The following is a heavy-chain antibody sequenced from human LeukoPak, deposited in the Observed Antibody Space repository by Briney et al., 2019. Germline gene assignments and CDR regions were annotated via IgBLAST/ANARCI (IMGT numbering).Heavy chain of an antibody. Sequence: ASVKVSCKASGYTFTSYDINWVRQATGRGLEWMGWMNPNSGNTGYAQKFQGRVTMTRNTSISTAYMELSSLRSEDTAVYYCARYSSGSFDFDYWGQGTLVTVSS. V-gene: IGHV1-8*01. CDR1: GYTFTSYD. CDR2: MNPNSGNT. D-gene: IGHD6-19*01. CDR3: ARYSSGSFDFDY. J-gene: IGHJ4*02.